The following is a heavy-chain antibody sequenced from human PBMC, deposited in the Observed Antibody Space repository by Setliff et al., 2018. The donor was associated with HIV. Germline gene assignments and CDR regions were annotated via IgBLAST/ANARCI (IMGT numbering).Heavy chain of an antibody. CDR3: ARAPRGDFWSGKDYFDY. CDR1: GYSFSTYG. V-gene: IGHV1-18*01. J-gene: IGHJ4*02. Sequence: ASVKVSCKASGYSFSTYGISWMRQAPGQGLEWLGWISGYNANTNYAQNLQGKVIMTTDTSTSTAYMEVRSLTSDDTAVHLCARAPRGDFWSGKDYFDYWGQGTLVTVSS. D-gene: IGHD3-3*01. CDR2: ISGYNANT.